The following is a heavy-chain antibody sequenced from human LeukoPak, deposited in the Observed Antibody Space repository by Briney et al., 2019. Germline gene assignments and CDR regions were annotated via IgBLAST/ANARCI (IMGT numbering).Heavy chain of an antibody. CDR3: ARVVRGWFDP. CDR2: IYYSGST. D-gene: IGHD1-26*01. Sequence: SETLSLTCTVSGVSISSYYWGWIRQPPGKGLEWIGSIYYSGSTNYNPSLKSRVTISVDTSKNQFSLKLSSVTAADTAVYYCARVVRGWFDPWGQGTLVTVSS. V-gene: IGHV4-39*07. CDR1: GVSISSYY. J-gene: IGHJ5*02.